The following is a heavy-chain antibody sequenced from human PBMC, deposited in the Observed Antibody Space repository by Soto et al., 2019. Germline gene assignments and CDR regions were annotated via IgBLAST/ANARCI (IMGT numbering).Heavy chain of an antibody. CDR2: ISSSGSTI. CDR1: GFTFSSYA. CDR3: AGLEQQLVPYYYYGMDV. J-gene: IGHJ6*02. V-gene: IGHV3-48*03. D-gene: IGHD6-13*01. Sequence: EVQLLDSGGGLVQPGGSLRLSCAASGFTFSSYAMSWVRQAPGKGLEWVSGISSSGSTIYYADSVKGRFTISRDNAKNSLYLQMNSLRAEDTAVYYCAGLEQQLVPYYYYGMDVWGQGTTVTVSS.